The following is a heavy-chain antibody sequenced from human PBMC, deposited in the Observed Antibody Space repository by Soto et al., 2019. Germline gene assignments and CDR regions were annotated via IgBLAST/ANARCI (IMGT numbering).Heavy chain of an antibody. D-gene: IGHD4-17*01. CDR1: GYTFTSNY. Sequence: ASVKVSCKASGYTFTSNYMHWVRQAPGQGLEWMGIINPSGGTTRYAQKFRGRVTLTRDTSTSTVYLELSSLRSEDTAVYYCARGQSATLYGEYHWFDPWGQGTLVTVSS. V-gene: IGHV1-46*01. J-gene: IGHJ5*02. CDR2: INPSGGTT. CDR3: ARGQSATLYGEYHWFDP.